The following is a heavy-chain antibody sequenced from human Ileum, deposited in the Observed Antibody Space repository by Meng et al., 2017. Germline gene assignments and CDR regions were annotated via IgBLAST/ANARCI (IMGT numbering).Heavy chain of an antibody. Sequence: HLQVSGPDLGYAPGRLSLPCAVSGGSIASNNWWTWIRQPPGQGLEWIGEVYHSGSTHYNPSLQSRVTISIDNSKNRFSLGLNSVTAADTAIYYCARADYVRYFDLWGRGTLVTVSS. D-gene: IGHD3-10*02. J-gene: IGHJ2*01. CDR2: VYHSGST. CDR1: GGSIASNNW. CDR3: ARADYVRYFDL. V-gene: IGHV4-4*03.